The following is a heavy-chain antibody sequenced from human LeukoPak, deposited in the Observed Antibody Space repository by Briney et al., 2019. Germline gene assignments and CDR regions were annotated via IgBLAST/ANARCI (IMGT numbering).Heavy chain of an antibody. CDR3: ARGRSYGDYFDY. V-gene: IGHV4-39*07. Sequence: PSETLSLTCTVSGGSISSSSYYWGWIRQPPGKGLEWIGEINHSGSTNYNPSLKSRVTISVDTSKNQFSLKLSSVTAADTAVYYCARGRSYGDYFDYWGQGTLVTVSS. D-gene: IGHD4-17*01. CDR1: GGSISSSSYY. J-gene: IGHJ4*02. CDR2: INHSGST.